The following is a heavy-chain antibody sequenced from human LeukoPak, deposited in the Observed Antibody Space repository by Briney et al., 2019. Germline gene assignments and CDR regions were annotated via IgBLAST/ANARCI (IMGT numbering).Heavy chain of an antibody. CDR1: GFTFSSYS. V-gene: IGHV3-7*05. Sequence: GGSLRLSCAASGFTFSSYSMSWVRQAPGKGLEWVANIKQDGNQKYSVDSVKGRFTISRDNAQNSLYLQMNSLRAEETAVYYCARVQGYCSGGSCFPWDYWGQGALVTVSS. CDR2: IKQDGNQK. D-gene: IGHD2-15*01. CDR3: ARVQGYCSGGSCFPWDY. J-gene: IGHJ4*02.